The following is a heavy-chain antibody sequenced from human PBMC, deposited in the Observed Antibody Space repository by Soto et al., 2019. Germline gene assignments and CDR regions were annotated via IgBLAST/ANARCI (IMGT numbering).Heavy chain of an antibody. Sequence: SETLSLTCAVYGGSFSGYYWSWIRQPPGKGLEWIGEINHSGSTNYNPSLKSRVTISVDTSKNQFSLKLSSVTAADTAVYYCARVRIVATISAYDIWGQGTMVTVSS. V-gene: IGHV4-34*01. CDR1: GGSFSGYY. D-gene: IGHD5-12*01. CDR2: INHSGST. CDR3: ARVRIVATISAYDI. J-gene: IGHJ3*02.